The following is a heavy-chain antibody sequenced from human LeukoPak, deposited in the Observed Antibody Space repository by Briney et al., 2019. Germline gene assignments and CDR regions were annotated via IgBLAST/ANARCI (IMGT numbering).Heavy chain of an antibody. CDR2: INPNSGDT. CDR3: AREEGFCRSTSCSAPFDY. J-gene: IGHJ4*02. V-gene: IGHV1-2*02. D-gene: IGHD2-2*01. Sequence: ASVKVSCKASGYTFTGYYLHWVRQAPGQGLEWMGWINPNSGDTIYAQKFQGRVTMTRDTSISTAYMELSRLRSDDTAVYHCAREEGFCRSTSCSAPFDYWGQGTLVTVSS. CDR1: GYTFTGYY.